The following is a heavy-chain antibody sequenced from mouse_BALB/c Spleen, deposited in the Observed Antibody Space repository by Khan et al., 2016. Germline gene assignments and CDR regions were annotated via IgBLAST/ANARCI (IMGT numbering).Heavy chain of an antibody. CDR1: GFDFSRYW. J-gene: IGHJ3*01. CDR3: ARAGYYGYLAY. Sequence: EVKLLESGGGLVQPGGSLKLSCAASGFDFSRYWMSWVRQAPGKGLEWIGEINPDSSTINYTPSLKDKFIISRDNAKNTMYLQKSKVRSEDTALYYCARAGYYGYLAYWGQGTLVTVSA. CDR2: INPDSSTI. D-gene: IGHD1-1*01. V-gene: IGHV4-1*02.